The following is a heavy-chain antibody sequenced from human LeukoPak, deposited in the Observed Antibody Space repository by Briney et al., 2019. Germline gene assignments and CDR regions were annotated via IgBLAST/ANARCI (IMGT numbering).Heavy chain of an antibody. CDR3: ARGPSSGYYDADWFDP. CDR1: GFTFSSYS. V-gene: IGHV3-21*01. J-gene: IGHJ5*02. D-gene: IGHD3-22*01. Sequence: PGGSLRLSCAASGFTFSSYSMNWVRQAPGNGLEWVSSISSSSSYIYYADSVKGRFTISRDNAKNSLYLQMNSLRAEDTAVYYCARGPSSGYYDADWFDPWGQGTLVTVSS. CDR2: ISSSSSYI.